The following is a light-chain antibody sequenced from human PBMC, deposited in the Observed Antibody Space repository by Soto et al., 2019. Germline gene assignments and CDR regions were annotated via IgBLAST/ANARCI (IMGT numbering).Light chain of an antibody. Sequence: DIQMTQSPSSLSASVGDRVTITCQASQDISNYLNWYQQKPGKAPKLLIYDASNLETGVPSRFSEGDSGQVLTFTISGLQLKNIETYYCHQYNNLPGRFPFGGGPKVRSN. CDR2: DAS. J-gene: IGKJ4*01. CDR1: QDISNY. V-gene: IGKV1-33*01. CDR3: HQYNNLPGRFP.